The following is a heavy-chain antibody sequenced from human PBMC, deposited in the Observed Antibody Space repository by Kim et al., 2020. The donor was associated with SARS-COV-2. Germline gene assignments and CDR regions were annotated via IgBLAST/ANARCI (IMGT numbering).Heavy chain of an antibody. CDR2: INAGNGNT. J-gene: IGHJ5*01. Sequence: ASVKVSCKASGYTFTSYAMHWVRQATGQRLEWMGWINAGNGNTKYSQKFQGRVTITRDTSVSTAYMELSSLRSEDTAVYYCARGLVQKQLLFDSWGQGTLVTVSS. V-gene: IGHV1-3*01. CDR3: ARGLVQKQLLFDS. CDR1: GYTFTSYA. D-gene: IGHD6-13*01.